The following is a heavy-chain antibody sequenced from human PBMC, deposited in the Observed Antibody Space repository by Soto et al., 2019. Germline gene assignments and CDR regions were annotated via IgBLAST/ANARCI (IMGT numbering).Heavy chain of an antibody. V-gene: IGHV4-59*11. CDR2: IYYSGST. J-gene: IGHJ4*02. CDR1: GGYISSHD. Sequence: SVTLSLSCTVSGGYISSHDGRWIRQPPGKGLEWIGYIYYSGSTNYNPSLKSRVTISVDTSKNQFSLKLSSVTAADTAVYYGARDQSGPFDYWGQGTLVTVSS. CDR3: ARDQSGPFDY.